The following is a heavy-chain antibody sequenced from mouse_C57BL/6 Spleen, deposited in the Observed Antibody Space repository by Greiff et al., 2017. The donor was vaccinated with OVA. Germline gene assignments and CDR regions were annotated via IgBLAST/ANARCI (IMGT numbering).Heavy chain of an antibody. CDR1: GYTFTDYE. D-gene: IGHD1-1*01. CDR2: IDPETGGT. CDR3: TRWVVATRNAY. J-gene: IGHJ3*01. V-gene: IGHV1-15*01. Sequence: VQGVESGAELVRPGASVTLSCKASGYTFTDYEMHWVKQTPVHGLEWIGAIDPETGGTAYNQKFKGKAILTADKSSSTAYMELRSLTSEDSAVYYCTRWVVATRNAYWGQGTLVTVSA.